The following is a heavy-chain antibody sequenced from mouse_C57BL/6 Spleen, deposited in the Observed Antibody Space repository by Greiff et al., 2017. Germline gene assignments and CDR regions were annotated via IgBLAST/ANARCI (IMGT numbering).Heavy chain of an antibody. J-gene: IGHJ3*01. CDR2: IDPSDSYT. V-gene: IGHV1-69*01. Sequence: QVQLQQPGAVLVMPGASVKLSCKASGYTFTSYWMHWVKQRPGQGLEWIGEIDPSDSYTNYNQKFKGKSTLTVDKSSSTAYMQLSSLTSEDSAVYYCARSRYYDSSPWFAYWGQGTLVTVSA. CDR1: GYTFTSYW. CDR3: ARSRYYDSSPWFAY. D-gene: IGHD1-1*01.